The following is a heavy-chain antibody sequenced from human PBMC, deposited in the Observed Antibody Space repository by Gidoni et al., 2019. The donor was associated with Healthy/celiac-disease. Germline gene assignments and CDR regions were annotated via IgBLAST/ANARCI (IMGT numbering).Heavy chain of an antibody. Sequence: EVQLVESGGGLVQPGGSLQLSCAASGCPFSGSAMHWVRQASGKGLEWVGRIRSKANRYATAYAASVKGRFTISRDDSKNTAYLQMNSLKTEDTAVYYCTRLPGIAVAGTDYWGQGTLVTVSS. D-gene: IGHD6-19*01. V-gene: IGHV3-73*02. CDR2: IRSKANRYAT. J-gene: IGHJ4*02. CDR3: TRLPGIAVAGTDY. CDR1: GCPFSGSA.